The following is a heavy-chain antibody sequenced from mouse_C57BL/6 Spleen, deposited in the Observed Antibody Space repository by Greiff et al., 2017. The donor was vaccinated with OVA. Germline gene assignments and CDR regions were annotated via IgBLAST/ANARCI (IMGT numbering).Heavy chain of an antibody. D-gene: IGHD1-1*01. Sequence: VHLVESGAELVKPGASVKISCKASGYAFSSYWMNWVKQRPGKGLEWIGQIYPGDGDTNYNGKFKGKATLTADKSSSPAYMQLSSLTSEDSAVYFCARSGYYGSSFYWYFDVWGTGTTVTVSS. CDR1: GYAFSSYW. J-gene: IGHJ1*03. V-gene: IGHV1-80*01. CDR2: IYPGDGDT. CDR3: ARSGYYGSSFYWYFDV.